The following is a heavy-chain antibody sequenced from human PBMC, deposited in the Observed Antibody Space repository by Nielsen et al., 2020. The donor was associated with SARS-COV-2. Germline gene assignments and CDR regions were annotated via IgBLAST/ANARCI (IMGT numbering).Heavy chain of an antibody. CDR3: ARNKRYGVELWFGGYY. CDR2: ISSSGSTI. D-gene: IGHD3-10*01. CDR1: GFTFSDYY. V-gene: IGHV3-11*01. Sequence: GGSLRLSCAASGFTFSDYYMSWIRQAPGKGLEWVSYISSSGSTIYYADSVKGRFTISRDNAKNSLYLQMNSLRAEDTAVYYCARNKRYGVELWFGGYYWDQGTLVTVSS. J-gene: IGHJ4*02.